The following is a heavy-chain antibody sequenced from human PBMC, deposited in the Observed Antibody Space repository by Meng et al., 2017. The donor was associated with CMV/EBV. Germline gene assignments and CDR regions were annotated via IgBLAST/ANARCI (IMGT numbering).Heavy chain of an antibody. CDR1: GGSISSYH. CDR3: ARSMVVAGDWFDP. J-gene: IGHJ5*02. D-gene: IGHD2-15*01. CDR2: IYTSGST. V-gene: IGHV4-4*07. Sequence: DTGLGTPSVPLSLTCTVSGGSISSYHCSWIRQPAGKGLECIGRIYTSGSTNYNPSLKSRVTMSVDTSKNQFSLKLSSVTAADTAVYYCARSMVVAGDWFDPWGQGTLVTVSS.